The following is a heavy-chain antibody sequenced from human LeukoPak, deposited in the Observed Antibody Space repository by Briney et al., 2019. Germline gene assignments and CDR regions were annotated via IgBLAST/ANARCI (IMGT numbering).Heavy chain of an antibody. D-gene: IGHD4-11*01. CDR2: INPNSGGT. CDR1: GYTFTGYY. J-gene: IGHJ1*01. CDR3: ARYDYSNLDMAEYFQH. V-gene: IGHV1-2*02. Sequence: ASVTVSFKASGYTFTGYYMHWVRQAPGQGLEWMGWINPNSGGTNYAQKFQGRVTMTRDTSISTAYMELSRLRSDDTAVYYCARYDYSNLDMAEYFQHWGQGTLVTVSS.